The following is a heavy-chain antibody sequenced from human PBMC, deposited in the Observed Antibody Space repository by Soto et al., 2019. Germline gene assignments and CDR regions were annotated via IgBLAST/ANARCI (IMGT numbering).Heavy chain of an antibody. CDR1: GYSFSTYA. Sequence: ASVKVSCKASGYSFSTYAMNWVRQAPGESLEWMGWINGGTGQTKYSQRFQDRVTITRDASASTAHMELSSLKSEDTAVYYCARGKGMEENYYYYGLDIWGQGTTVTVPS. J-gene: IGHJ6*02. CDR2: INGGTGQT. V-gene: IGHV1-3*01. CDR3: ARGKGMEENYYYYGLDI. D-gene: IGHD1-1*01.